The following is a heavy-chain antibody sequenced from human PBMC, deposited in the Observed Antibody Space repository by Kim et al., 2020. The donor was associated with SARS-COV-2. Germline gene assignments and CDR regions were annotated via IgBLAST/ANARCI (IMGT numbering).Heavy chain of an antibody. V-gene: IGHV4-59*01. CDR3: ARVKEYGAYVNWFDP. D-gene: IGHD4-17*01. Sequence: PSLKSRVTISVDTSKTQFYLKLSSVTAADTAVYYCARVKEYGAYVNWFDPWGQGTLVTVSS. J-gene: IGHJ5*02.